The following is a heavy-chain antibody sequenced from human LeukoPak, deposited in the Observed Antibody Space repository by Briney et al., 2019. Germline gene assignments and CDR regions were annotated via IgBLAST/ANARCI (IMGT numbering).Heavy chain of an antibody. V-gene: IGHV4-59*08. Sequence: PSETLSLTCTVSGGSISDYYWSWIRQPPGKGLEWIGYIHSSGSANYKPSLKSRVTISVDTSKNQCSLKASSVTAADTAKYYCARNSYYYQTHDTWGQGTLVTVSS. CDR1: GGSISDYY. CDR3: ARNSYYYQTHDT. J-gene: IGHJ5*02. CDR2: IHSSGSA. D-gene: IGHD3-10*01.